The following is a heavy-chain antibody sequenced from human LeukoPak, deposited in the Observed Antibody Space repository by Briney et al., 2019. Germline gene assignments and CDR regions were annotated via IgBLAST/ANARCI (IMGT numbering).Heavy chain of an antibody. CDR2: INHSGTT. V-gene: IGHV4-34*01. D-gene: IGHD3-22*01. CDR3: ARAGSFYYDTGGYYPFDY. CDR1: GESFSGSY. Sequence: SETLSLTCAVYGESFSGSYWSWIRQPPGKGLEWIGEINHSGTTNYNPSLKSRVTISVDTSKNQFSLNLNSVTAADTAVYYCARAGSFYYDTGGYYPFDYWGQGTLVTVSS. J-gene: IGHJ4*02.